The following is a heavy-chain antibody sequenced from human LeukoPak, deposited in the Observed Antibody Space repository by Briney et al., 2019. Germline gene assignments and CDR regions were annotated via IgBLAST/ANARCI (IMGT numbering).Heavy chain of an antibody. CDR1: GFTFSDYY. D-gene: IGHD3-10*01. Sequence: GGSLRLSCAASGFTFSDYYMNWIRQAPGKGLEWVSYISGSGSTIYYADSVKGRFTISRDNADNSFYLQMNSLRAEDTAVYYCARDQGVLDAFDIWGQGTMVTVSS. J-gene: IGHJ3*02. CDR3: ARDQGVLDAFDI. CDR2: ISGSGSTI. V-gene: IGHV3-11*01.